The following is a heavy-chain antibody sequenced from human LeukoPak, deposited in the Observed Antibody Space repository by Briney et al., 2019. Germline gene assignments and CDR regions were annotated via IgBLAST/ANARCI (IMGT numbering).Heavy chain of an antibody. CDR3: ARGADTVTTDY. CDR1: GGSISSGSYY. CDR2: IYYSGST. D-gene: IGHD4-11*01. V-gene: IGHV4-61*01. J-gene: IGHJ4*02. Sequence: SETLSLTCTVSGGSISSGSYYWSWIRQPPGKGLEWIGYIYYSGSTNYNPSLKSRVTISVDTSKNQFSLKLSSVTAADTAVYYCARGADTVTTDYWGQGTLVTVSS.